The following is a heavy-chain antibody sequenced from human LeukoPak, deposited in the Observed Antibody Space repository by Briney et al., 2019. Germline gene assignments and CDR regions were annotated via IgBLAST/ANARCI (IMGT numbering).Heavy chain of an antibody. Sequence: SGGSLRLSCAASGFTFSSYGMHWVRQAPGKGLEWVAVISYDGSNKYYADSVKGRFTISRDNSKNTLYLQMNSLRAEDTAVYYCAKDLIYGGTDDAFDIWGQGTMVTVSS. CDR2: ISYDGSNK. V-gene: IGHV3-30*18. CDR1: GFTFSSYG. J-gene: IGHJ3*02. D-gene: IGHD4-23*01. CDR3: AKDLIYGGTDDAFDI.